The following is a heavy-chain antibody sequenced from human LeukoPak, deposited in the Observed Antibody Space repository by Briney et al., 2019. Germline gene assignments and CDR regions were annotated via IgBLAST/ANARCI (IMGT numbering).Heavy chain of an antibody. V-gene: IGHV1-2*02. D-gene: IGHD3-10*01. CDR1: GNIFTGYY. CDR3: ATGLFSYYYGSGA. J-gene: IGHJ4*02. CDR2: INPNGGGP. Sequence: ASVKVSCKASGNIFTGYYLHWVRQAPGQGLEWMGWINPNGGGPKYAPKFQGRVTMTRDTSINTVYMELSRLRSDDTAVYYCATGLFSYYYGSGAWGQGTLVTVSS.